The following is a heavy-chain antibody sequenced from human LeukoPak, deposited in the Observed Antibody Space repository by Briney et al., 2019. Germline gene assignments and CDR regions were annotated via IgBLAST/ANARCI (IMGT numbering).Heavy chain of an antibody. Sequence: PSETLSLTCAVSGGSISSSNWWSWVRQPPGKGLEWIGEIYHSGSTNYNPSLKSRVTISVDKSKNQFSLKLSSVTAADTAVYYCARKMTIFGVVPSYYQYYYTDVWGKGTTGTVS. CDR2: IYHSGST. J-gene: IGHJ6*03. V-gene: IGHV4-4*02. CDR1: GGSISSSNW. CDR3: ARKMTIFGVVPSYYQYYYTDV. D-gene: IGHD3-3*01.